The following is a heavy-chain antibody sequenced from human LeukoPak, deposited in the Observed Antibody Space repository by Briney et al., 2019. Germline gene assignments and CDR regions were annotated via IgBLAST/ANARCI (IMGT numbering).Heavy chain of an antibody. Sequence: GGSLRLSCAAYGFTFSGYWMSWVRQAPGKGLERVANTKYDGSVQYLVGPVKGRFSISRDNAKNSLYLQMNSLRVEDTAMYYCGREYYYDFDLWGRGTLVTVSS. CDR2: TKYDGSVQ. CDR3: GREYYYDFDL. CDR1: GFTFSGYW. V-gene: IGHV3-7*01. J-gene: IGHJ2*01. D-gene: IGHD3-22*01.